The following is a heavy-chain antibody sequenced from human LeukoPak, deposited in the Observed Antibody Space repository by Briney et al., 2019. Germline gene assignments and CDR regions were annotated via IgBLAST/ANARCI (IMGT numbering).Heavy chain of an antibody. CDR3: AKDGNGARFEN. J-gene: IGHJ4*02. CDR2: ITGSGGTT. V-gene: IGHV3-23*01. D-gene: IGHD4-23*01. Sequence: PGGSLRLSCAASGFAFSNYGMNWVRQAPGKGLEWVSGITGSGGTTYYADSVKGRFTISRANSKNTLYLQMNSPRAEDTAAYYCAKDGNGARFENWGQGTLVTVSS. CDR1: GFAFSNYG.